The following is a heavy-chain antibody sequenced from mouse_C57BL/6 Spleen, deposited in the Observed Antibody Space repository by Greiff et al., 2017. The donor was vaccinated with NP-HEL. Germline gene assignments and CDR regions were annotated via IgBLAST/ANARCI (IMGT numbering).Heavy chain of an antibody. V-gene: IGHV14-1*01. CDR1: GFNIKDYY. CDR2: IDPEDGDT. Sequence: VQLQQSGAELVRPGASVKLSCTASGFNIKDYYMHWVKQRPEQGLEWIGRIDPEDGDTEYAPKFQGKATMTADTSSNTAYLQLSSLTSEDTAVYYCTTRGKHYYAMDYWGQGTSVTVSS. J-gene: IGHJ4*01. CDR3: TTRGKHYYAMDY.